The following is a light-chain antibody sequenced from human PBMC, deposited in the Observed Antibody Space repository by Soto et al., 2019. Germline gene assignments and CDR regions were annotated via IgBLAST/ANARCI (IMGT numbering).Light chain of an antibody. V-gene: IGKV1-5*03. CDR2: KAS. CDR1: QSISSW. J-gene: IGKJ2*01. Sequence: DIQMTQSPSTLSASVGDRVTITCRASQSISSWLAWYQRKPGKAPKLLIYKASSLESGVPSRFSGSGSGTEFTLTISSLQPDDFATYYCQQYNRYPYTFGQGTKLEIK. CDR3: QQYNRYPYT.